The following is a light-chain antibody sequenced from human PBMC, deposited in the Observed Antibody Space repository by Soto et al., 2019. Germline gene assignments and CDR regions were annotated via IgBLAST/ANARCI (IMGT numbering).Light chain of an antibody. V-gene: IGKV3-20*01. CDR3: QQFSSYPLT. CDR1: QSVTNNF. J-gene: IGKJ4*01. CDR2: RAS. Sequence: EIVFTQSPGTLSLSPGERATLSCMASQSVTNNFLAWYQQKPGQAPRLLISRASSRATGIPDRFSGSGSGTDFTLTISRLEPEDFAVYYCQQFSSYPLTFGGGTKVDI.